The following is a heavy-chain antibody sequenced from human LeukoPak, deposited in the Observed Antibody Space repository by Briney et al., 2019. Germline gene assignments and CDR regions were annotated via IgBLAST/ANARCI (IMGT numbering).Heavy chain of an antibody. D-gene: IGHD6-6*01. V-gene: IGHV4-39*02. CDR2: IYYSGST. Sequence: SETLSLTCTVSGGSISSSSYYWGWIRQPPGKGLEWIGSIYYSGSTYYNPSLKSRVTISVDTSKNQFSLKLSSVTAADTAVYYCAREKQLVESFYYYYYMDVWGKGTTVTVSS. J-gene: IGHJ6*03. CDR1: GGSISSSSYY. CDR3: AREKQLVESFYYYYYMDV.